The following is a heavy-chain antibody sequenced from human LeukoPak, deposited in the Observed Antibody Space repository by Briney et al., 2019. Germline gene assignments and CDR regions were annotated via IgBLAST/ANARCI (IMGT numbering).Heavy chain of an antibody. V-gene: IGHV3-23*01. CDR3: AKHAYDSSGYYYVQ. D-gene: IGHD3-22*01. CDR2: ISGSGGST. J-gene: IGHJ4*02. CDR1: GFTFSIYA. Sequence: GGSLRLSCAASGFTFSIYAMSWVRQAPGKGLEWVSAISGSGGSTYYADSVKGRFTISRDNSKNTLYLQMNSLRAEDTAVYYCAKHAYDSSGYYYVQWGQGTLVTVSS.